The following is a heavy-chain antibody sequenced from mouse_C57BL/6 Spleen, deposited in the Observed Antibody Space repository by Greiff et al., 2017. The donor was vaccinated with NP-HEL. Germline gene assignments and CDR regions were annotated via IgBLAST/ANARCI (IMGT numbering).Heavy chain of an antibody. CDR3: AREGDYYGSSHFDY. J-gene: IGHJ2*01. Sequence: VQLQESGPELVKPGASVKISCKASGYVFSSSWMNWVKQRPGKGLEWIGRIYPGDGDTNYNGKFKGKATLTADKSSSTAYMQLSSLTSEDSAVYFCAREGDYYGSSHFDYWGQGTTLTVSS. D-gene: IGHD1-1*01. CDR1: GYVFSSSW. V-gene: IGHV1-82*01. CDR2: IYPGDGDT.